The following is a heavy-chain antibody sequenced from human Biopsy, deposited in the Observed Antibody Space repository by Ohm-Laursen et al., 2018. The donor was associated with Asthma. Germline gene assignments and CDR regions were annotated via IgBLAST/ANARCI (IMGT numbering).Heavy chain of an antibody. CDR1: GGTFNTYV. CDR2: INFVFGTT. V-gene: IGHV1-69*13. J-gene: IGHJ4*02. CDR3: ARKAGSCISRTCYSLDF. D-gene: IGHD2-2*01. Sequence: SVKVSCKSLGGTFNTYVIGWVRQAPGQGLEWMGGINFVFGTTTYPQKFQDRVTITADDSTSTVYMELSSLRSEDTAVYYCARKAGSCISRTCYSLDFWGQGILVTVSS.